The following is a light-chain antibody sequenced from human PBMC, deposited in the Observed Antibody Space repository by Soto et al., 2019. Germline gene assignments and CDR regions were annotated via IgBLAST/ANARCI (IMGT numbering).Light chain of an antibody. J-gene: IGLJ1*01. CDR2: EVS. V-gene: IGLV2-14*01. Sequence: QSVLTLPASVSGSPGQSITISCTGTNSDVGDYNYVSWYQQHPGKAPKLIIYEVSNRPSGISARFSASKSGNTASLTISGLEAEDYADYDVCSDTNSTTRVFGSGNKST. CDR1: NSDVGDYNY. CDR3: CSDTNSTTRV.